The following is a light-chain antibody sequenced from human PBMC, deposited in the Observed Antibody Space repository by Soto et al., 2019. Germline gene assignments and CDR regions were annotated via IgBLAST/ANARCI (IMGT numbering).Light chain of an antibody. CDR2: GAS. Sequence: EIVLTQSPATLSLSPGERATLSCRASPSVTNYLAWYQQKPGQAPRLLMYGASIRAAGVPDRFSGSGSGTEFTLTISRLEPEDFTVYYCHHYETFGQGTKVDI. CDR3: HHYET. J-gene: IGKJ1*01. V-gene: IGKV3-20*01. CDR1: PSVTNY.